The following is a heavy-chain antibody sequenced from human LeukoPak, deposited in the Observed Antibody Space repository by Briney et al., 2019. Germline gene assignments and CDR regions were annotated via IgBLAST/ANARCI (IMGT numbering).Heavy chain of an antibody. CDR3: AKSTKGIAAAGSTDY. D-gene: IGHD6-13*01. V-gene: IGHV3-9*01. CDR2: ISWNNDNI. CDR1: GFTFDDYA. J-gene: IGHJ4*02. Sequence: GRSLRLSCAASGFTFDDYAMHWVRQAPGKGLEWVSGISWNNDNIVYADSVKGRFTISRDNAKNSLYLQMNSLIPEDTALYYCAKSTKGIAAAGSTDYWGQGTLVTVSS.